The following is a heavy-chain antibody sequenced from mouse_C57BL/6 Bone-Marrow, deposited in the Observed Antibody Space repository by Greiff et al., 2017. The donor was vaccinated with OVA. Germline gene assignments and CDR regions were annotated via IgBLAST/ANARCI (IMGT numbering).Heavy chain of an antibody. J-gene: IGHJ1*03. CDR1: GYTFTSYW. CDR3: ARGGFYYSNYVGWYFDV. CDR2: IHPNSGST. V-gene: IGHV1-64*01. D-gene: IGHD2-5*01. Sequence: QVQLQQPGAELVKPGASVKLSCKTSGYTFTSYWMHWVKQRPGQGLEWIGMIHPNSGSTNYNEKFKRKATLTVDKSSSTAYMQRSSLTSEDSAVYYCARGGFYYSNYVGWYFDVWGTGTTVTVSS.